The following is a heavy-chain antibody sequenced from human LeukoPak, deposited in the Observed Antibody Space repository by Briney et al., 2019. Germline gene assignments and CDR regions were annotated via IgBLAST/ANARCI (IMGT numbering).Heavy chain of an antibody. CDR1: GYSISGGYY. J-gene: IGHJ4*02. D-gene: IGHD2-15*01. V-gene: IGHV4-38-2*02. CDR2: IYHSGST. CDR3: AIRPLGYCSGGSCHFDY. Sequence: SETLSLTCTVSGYSISGGYYWGWIRQPPGKGLEWIGSIYHSGSTYYNPSLKSRVTISVDTSKNQFSLKLSSVTAADTAVYYCAIRPLGYCSGGSCHFDYWGQGTLVTVSS.